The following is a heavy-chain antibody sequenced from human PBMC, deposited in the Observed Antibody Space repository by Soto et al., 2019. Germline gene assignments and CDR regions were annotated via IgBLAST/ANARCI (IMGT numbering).Heavy chain of an antibody. J-gene: IGHJ4*02. CDR1: GGTFSSYA. V-gene: IGHV1-69*01. CDR2: IIPIFGTA. CDR3: ARGLGATNPPFDY. D-gene: IGHD1-26*01. Sequence: QVQLVQSGAEVKKPGSSVKVSCKASGGTFSSYAISWVRQAPGEGLEWMGGIIPIFGTANYAQKFQGRVTITVDESTSTAYMELSSLRYEDTAVDYCARGLGATNPPFDYWGQGTLVTVSS.